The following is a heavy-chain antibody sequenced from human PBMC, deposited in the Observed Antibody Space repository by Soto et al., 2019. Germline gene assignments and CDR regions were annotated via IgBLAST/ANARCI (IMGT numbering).Heavy chain of an antibody. CDR3: ARHYHGFDS. Sequence: GYNFATDWIAWVRQMPGKGLEWMGGIYFGDSDTRYSPSFQDQVTISVDKSISTAYLQWSSLKASDTALYYCARHYHGFDSWGQGTPVTGSS. CDR2: IYFGDSDT. V-gene: IGHV5-51*01. D-gene: IGHD3-16*02. CDR1: GYNFATDW. J-gene: IGHJ4*02.